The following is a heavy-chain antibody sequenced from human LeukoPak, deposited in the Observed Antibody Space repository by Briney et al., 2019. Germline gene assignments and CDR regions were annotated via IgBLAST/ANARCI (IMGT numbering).Heavy chain of an antibody. D-gene: IGHD2-15*01. CDR2: MNPNSGNT. Sequence: AASVKVSCKASGYTVTSYDINWVRQATGQGLEWMGWMNPNSGNTGYAQKFQGRVTMARNTSISTAYMELSSLRSEDTAVYYCARDRGVDYCSGGSCSHYYYYMDVWGKGTTVTISS. V-gene: IGHV1-8*01. CDR3: ARDRGVDYCSGGSCSHYYYYMDV. CDR1: GYTVTSYD. J-gene: IGHJ6*03.